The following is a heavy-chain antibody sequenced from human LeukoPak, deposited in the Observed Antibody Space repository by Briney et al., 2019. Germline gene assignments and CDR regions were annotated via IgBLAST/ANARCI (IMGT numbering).Heavy chain of an antibody. V-gene: IGHV4-59*08. CDR1: GGSISSYY. CDR3: ARHRTLYYYYYMDV. Sequence: PSETLSLTCTVSGGSISSYYWSWIRQPPGKGLEWIGYIYYSGSTNYNPSLKSRVTISVDTSKNQFSLKLSSVTAADTAVYYCARHRTLYYYYYMDVWGKGTTVTISS. J-gene: IGHJ6*03. D-gene: IGHD2-15*01. CDR2: IYYSGST.